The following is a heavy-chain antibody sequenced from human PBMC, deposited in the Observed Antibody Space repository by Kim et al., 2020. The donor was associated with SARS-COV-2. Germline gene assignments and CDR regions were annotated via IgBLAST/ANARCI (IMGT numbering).Heavy chain of an antibody. Sequence: SETLSLTCTVSGGSISSSSYYWGWIRQPPGKGLEWIGSIYYSGSTYYNPSLKSRVTISVDTSKNQFSLKLSSVTAADTAVYYCARHGGYCSSTSCPIYY. CDR1: GGSISSSSYY. CDR2: IYYSGST. CDR3: ARHGGYCSSTSCPIYY. J-gene: IGHJ6*01. V-gene: IGHV4-39*01. D-gene: IGHD2-2*01.